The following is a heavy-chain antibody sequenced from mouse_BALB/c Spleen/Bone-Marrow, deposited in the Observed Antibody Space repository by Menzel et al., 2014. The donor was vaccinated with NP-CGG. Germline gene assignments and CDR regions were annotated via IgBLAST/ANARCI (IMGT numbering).Heavy chain of an antibody. Sequence: QVQLQQFGAELVRSGTSVQVSCKASGYALTNYLIEWVKLRPGQGLEWIGVINPGRGGTNYNEKFKAKATLTADKSSSTAYMQLSRLASDDSAVYFCARCLTGTSAMDYWGQGTSVTVSS. V-gene: IGHV1-54*01. CDR2: INPGRGGT. D-gene: IGHD4-1*01. CDR3: ARCLTGTSAMDY. J-gene: IGHJ4*01. CDR1: GYALTNYL.